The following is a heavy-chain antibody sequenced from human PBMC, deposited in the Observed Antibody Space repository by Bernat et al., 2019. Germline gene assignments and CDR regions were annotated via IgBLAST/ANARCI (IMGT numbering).Heavy chain of an antibody. D-gene: IGHD5-18*01. CDR2: INSDGSST. V-gene: IGHV3-74*01. J-gene: IGHJ6*03. CDR1: GFTFSSYW. CDR3: ARAALGDTAMAHYYYYMDV. Sequence: EVQLVESGGGLVQPGGSLRLSCAASGFTFSSYWMHWVRQAPGKGLVWVSRINSDGSSTSYADAEKGRFTISRDNAKNTLYLQMNSLRAEDTAVYYCARAALGDTAMAHYYYYMDVWGKGTTVTVSS.